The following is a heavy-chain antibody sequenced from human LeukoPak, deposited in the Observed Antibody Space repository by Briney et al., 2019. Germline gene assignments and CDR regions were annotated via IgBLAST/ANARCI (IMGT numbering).Heavy chain of an antibody. CDR2: IRSKANSYAT. CDR1: GFTFSGSA. D-gene: IGHD3-10*01. Sequence: GGSLRLSCAASGFTFSGSAMHWVRQASGKGLEWVGRIRSKANSYATAYAASVKGRFTISRDDSKNTAYLQVNSLKTEDTAVYYCTRSAPSMVRGVIRPFDYWGQGTLVTVSS. V-gene: IGHV3-73*01. J-gene: IGHJ4*02. CDR3: TRSAPSMVRGVIRPFDY.